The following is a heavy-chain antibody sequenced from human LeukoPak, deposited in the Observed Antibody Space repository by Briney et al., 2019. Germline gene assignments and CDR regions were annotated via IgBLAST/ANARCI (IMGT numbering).Heavy chain of an antibody. D-gene: IGHD1-26*01. CDR2: ISGSGINT. CDR1: GFTFSSYA. CDR3: LSGSYYHY. V-gene: IGHV3-23*01. J-gene: IGHJ4*02. Sequence: GGSLRLSCAASGFTFSSYAMSWVRQAPGKGLEWVSGISGSGINTYYADSVKGRFTISRDNSKNTLYPQMNSLRAEDTAVYYCLSGSYYHYWGQGTLVTVSS.